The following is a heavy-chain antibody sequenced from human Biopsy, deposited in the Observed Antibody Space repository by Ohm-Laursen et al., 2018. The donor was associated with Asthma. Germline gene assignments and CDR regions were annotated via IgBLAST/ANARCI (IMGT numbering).Heavy chain of an antibody. CDR1: GFAVSRDY. V-gene: IGHV3-53*01. D-gene: IGHD4-23*01. CDR2: IYSGGTS. J-gene: IGHJ3*02. CDR3: ARAYGGSFFSGSFDI. Sequence: SLRLSCAALGFAVSRDYMFWVRQAPGKGLEWVSVIYSGGTSHTADSVRGRFTISRDYSKNTLYLQMNSLRAEDTAVYYCARAYGGSFFSGSFDIWGQGTMVTVSS.